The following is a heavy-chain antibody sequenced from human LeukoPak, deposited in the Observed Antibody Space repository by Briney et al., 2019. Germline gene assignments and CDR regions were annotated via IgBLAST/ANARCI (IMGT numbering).Heavy chain of an antibody. D-gene: IGHD3-16*02. CDR2: IYHRGNT. CDR1: NYSISSGYY. Sequence: SETLSLTCAVSNYSISSGYYWGWLRQPPGKGLEWIGSIYHRGNTYYNPSLKSRVTISVDTSKNQFSLKLSSVTAADTAVYYCARIRMITFGGVIVRTYYFDYWGQGTLVIVSS. V-gene: IGHV4-38-2*01. CDR3: ARIRMITFGGVIVRTYYFDY. J-gene: IGHJ4*02.